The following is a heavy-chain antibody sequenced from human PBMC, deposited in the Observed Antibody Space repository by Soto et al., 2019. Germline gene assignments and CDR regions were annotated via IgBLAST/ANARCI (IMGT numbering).Heavy chain of an antibody. Sequence: SETLSLTCTATGGSISSYYWSWIRQPPGKGLEWIGYIYYTGSTNYNPSLKSRVTISVDTSKNQFSLNLISVTAADTAVYYCAGTLVGASSYFDYWGQGTQVTVPS. CDR2: IYYTGST. CDR1: GGSISSYY. V-gene: IGHV4-59*01. CDR3: AGTLVGASSYFDY. J-gene: IGHJ4*02. D-gene: IGHD1-26*01.